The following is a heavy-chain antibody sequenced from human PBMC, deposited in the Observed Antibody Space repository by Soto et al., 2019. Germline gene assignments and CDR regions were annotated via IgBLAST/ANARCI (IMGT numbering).Heavy chain of an antibody. Sequence: SVKVSCKASGGTLSNYAINWVRQAPGQGFQWMGGIIPLFGTTDYAPKFHGRLLLTADESTGTAYMELSSLKSDDTAVYYCAKGGGDYVSRFFDVWGQGTLVTVSS. CDR1: GGTLSNYA. D-gene: IGHD2-21*02. CDR2: IIPLFGTT. V-gene: IGHV1-69*13. CDR3: AKGGGDYVSRFFDV. J-gene: IGHJ4*02.